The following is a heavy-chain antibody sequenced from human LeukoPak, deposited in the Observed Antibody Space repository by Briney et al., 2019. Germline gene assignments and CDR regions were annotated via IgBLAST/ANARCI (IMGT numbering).Heavy chain of an antibody. J-gene: IGHJ4*02. CDR2: ISAYNGNT. D-gene: IGHD4-23*01. Sequence: ASVKVSCKASGGTFSSYAISWVRQAPGQGLEWVGWISAYNGNTNYAQKLQGRITMTTDTSTSTAYMELRSLRSDDTAVYYCAREGFGNSIDNWGQGTLVTVSS. CDR1: GGTFSSYA. V-gene: IGHV1-18*01. CDR3: AREGFGNSIDN.